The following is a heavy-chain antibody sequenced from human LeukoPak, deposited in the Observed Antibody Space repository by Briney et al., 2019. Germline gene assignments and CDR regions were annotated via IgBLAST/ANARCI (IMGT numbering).Heavy chain of an antibody. CDR2: IYPGDSDT. V-gene: IGHV5-51*01. D-gene: IGHD2-2*01. J-gene: IGHJ4*02. CDR1: GYSFTSYW. CDR3: ARHVGVVPAAATD. Sequence: GESLKIACKGSGYSFTSYWIGWVRQMPGKGLEWIGIIYPGDSDTRYSPSFQGQVTISADKSISTAYLQWSSLKASDTAMYYCARHVGVVPAAATDWGQGTLVTVSS.